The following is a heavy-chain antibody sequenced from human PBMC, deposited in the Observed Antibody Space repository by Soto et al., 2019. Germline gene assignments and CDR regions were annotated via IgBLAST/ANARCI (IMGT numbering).Heavy chain of an antibody. V-gene: IGHV4-39*01. D-gene: IGHD3-9*01. CDR3: ARLEGLATVSYYFDY. CDR2: IYYRGNT. Sequence: SETLSLTCSVSGDSINSDSYYWGWIRQPPGKGLEWIGSIYYRGNTYYNPSLKTRVTISLDKSKSQFSLKLNSVTAADSAVYFCARLEGLATVSYYFDYWGQGTLVTVSS. J-gene: IGHJ4*02. CDR1: GDSINSDSYY.